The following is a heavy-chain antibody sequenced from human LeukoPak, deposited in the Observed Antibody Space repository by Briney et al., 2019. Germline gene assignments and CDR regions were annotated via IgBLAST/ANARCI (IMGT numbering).Heavy chain of an antibody. V-gene: IGHV3-23*01. CDR2: ISGSGGST. Sequence: GGSLRLSCAASGFTFSSYAMSWVRQAPGKGLEWVSAISGSGGSTYYADSVKGRFTISRDNSKNTLYLQMNSLRAEDTAVYYCAKNYDFWSGYYSPLDYWGQGTLVTASS. CDR3: AKNYDFWSGYYSPLDY. J-gene: IGHJ4*02. D-gene: IGHD3-3*01. CDR1: GFTFSSYA.